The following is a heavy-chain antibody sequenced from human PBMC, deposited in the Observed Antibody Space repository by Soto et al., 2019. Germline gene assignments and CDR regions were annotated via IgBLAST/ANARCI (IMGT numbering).Heavy chain of an antibody. CDR2: IYNSGS. CDR3: AINADV. CDR1: GASISGHF. J-gene: IGHJ6*02. V-gene: IGHV4-59*08. Sequence: QVQLQESGPGLVKPSETLSLTCTVSGASISGHFWSWIRQPPGKGLEWIAYIYNSGSSYNPSLKGRVTISVDTSKHQLSLKLSSVIAADSAVYYCAINADVWGQGTTVTVSS.